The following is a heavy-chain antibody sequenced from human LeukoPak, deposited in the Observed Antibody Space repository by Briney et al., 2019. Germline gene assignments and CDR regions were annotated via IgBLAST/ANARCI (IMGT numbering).Heavy chain of an antibody. CDR3: ARGIDYGGLFYYYYIDV. CDR1: GGSISSYY. CDR2: IYYSETT. J-gene: IGHJ6*03. V-gene: IGHV4-59*01. D-gene: IGHD4-23*01. Sequence: PSETLSLTCTVSGGSISSYYWSWIRQPPGKGLEWIGYIYYSETTNYNPSLKSRVTISVDTSKNQFSLKLNSVTAADTAVYYCARGIDYGGLFYYYYIDVWGKGTTVTVSS.